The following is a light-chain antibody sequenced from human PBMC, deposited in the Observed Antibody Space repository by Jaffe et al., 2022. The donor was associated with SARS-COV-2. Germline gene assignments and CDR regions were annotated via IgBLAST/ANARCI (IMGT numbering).Light chain of an antibody. CDR1: SSNIGKYS. J-gene: IGLJ2*01. V-gene: IGLV1-51*01. Sequence: QSVLTQPPSVSAAPGEKVTISCSGSSSNIGKYSISWYQQFPGTAPKLLIYDNDNRPSGVPDRFSASKSGSSATLGIAGLQTGDEADYYCAAWDGRLSVGSFGGGTVLTVL. CDR3: AAWDGRLSVGS. CDR2: DND.